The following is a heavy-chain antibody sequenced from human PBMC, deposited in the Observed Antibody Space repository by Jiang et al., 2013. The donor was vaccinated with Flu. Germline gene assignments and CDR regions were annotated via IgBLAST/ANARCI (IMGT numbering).Heavy chain of an antibody. V-gene: IGHV1-18*04. CDR3: ARDAAPYCGGGSCYGFFDL. D-gene: IGHD2-15*01. CDR1: LHLFQLR. J-gene: IGHJ4*02. CDR2: ISVYSGDT. Sequence: EVKKPRCLSECLLQGFWLHLFQLRHHLGATGPRTRLELMGWISVYSGDTSSGQKFPGRVTIITDRSTSTVYMELRNLRSDDTGVYYCARDAAPYCGGGSCYGFFDLWGQGTLVTVSS.